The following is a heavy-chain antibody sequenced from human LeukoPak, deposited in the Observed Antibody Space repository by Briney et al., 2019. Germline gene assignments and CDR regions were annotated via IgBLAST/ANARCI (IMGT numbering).Heavy chain of an antibody. J-gene: IGHJ4*01. D-gene: IGHD2-2*02. CDR1: GFSFSSYS. Sequence: GGSLSLSCAASGFSFSSYSMNWVRQAPGTGLEWSSYIRRDGSRIYYADSVEGRFTISSDNAKNSLDLQMDSLRVEATAVYYCARDPHALYFWGHGTLFTVSS. CDR3: ARDPHALYF. V-gene: IGHV3-48*01. CDR2: IRRDGSRI.